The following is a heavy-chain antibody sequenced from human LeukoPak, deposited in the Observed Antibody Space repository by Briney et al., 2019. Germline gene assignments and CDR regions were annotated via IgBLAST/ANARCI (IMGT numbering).Heavy chain of an antibody. CDR1: RYTFTSYV. CDR2: INAGNGNT. J-gene: IGHJ4*02. D-gene: IGHD1-26*01. Sequence: ASVKVSCKASRYTFTSYVIHWVRQAPGQRGAWMGWINAGNGNTKYSQEFQGRVTITRDTSPSTAYMELRSLRSDDTAVYYCARKSGSYKFDYWGQGTLVTVSS. CDR3: ARKSGSYKFDY. V-gene: IGHV1-3*01.